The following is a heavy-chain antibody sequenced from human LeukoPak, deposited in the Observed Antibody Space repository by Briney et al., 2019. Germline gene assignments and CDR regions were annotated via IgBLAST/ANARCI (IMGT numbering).Heavy chain of an antibody. Sequence: PGGSLRLSCAASGFTFSSYSMNWVRQAPGKGLEWVSYISSSSSTIYYADSVKGRFTISRDNAKNSLYLQMNSLRDEDTAVYYCAVPMYYYDSSGYPIDYWGQGTLVTVSS. V-gene: IGHV3-48*02. D-gene: IGHD3-22*01. J-gene: IGHJ4*02. CDR3: AVPMYYYDSSGYPIDY. CDR2: ISSSSSTI. CDR1: GFTFSSYS.